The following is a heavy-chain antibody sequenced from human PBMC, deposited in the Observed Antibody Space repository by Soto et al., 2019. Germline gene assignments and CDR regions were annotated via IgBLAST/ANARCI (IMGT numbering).Heavy chain of an antibody. Sequence: EVQLLESGGGLVQPGESLTLSCAASGFTFSSYAMSWVRQAPGKGLEWVSLVGSTGNGDYADSVKGRFTISRDNSKSTFYLQMSSLRVDDTAVYYCAKRGASAWHFFEYWGQGALVTVSS. D-gene: IGHD6-19*01. CDR3: AKRGASAWHFFEY. CDR2: VGSTGNG. CDR1: GFTFSSYA. J-gene: IGHJ4*02. V-gene: IGHV3-23*01.